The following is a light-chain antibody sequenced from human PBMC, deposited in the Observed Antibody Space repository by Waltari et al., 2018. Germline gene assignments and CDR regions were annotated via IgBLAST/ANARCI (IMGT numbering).Light chain of an antibody. CDR1: QSISNW. Sequence: DIQMTQSPSSLSASVGDRVTITCRASQSISNWLAWYQQKPGKAPILLIYKASILKSGVPSRFSGSGSGTQFTLTISSLQPGDFATYYCQQYNTCSSFGQGTKLEIK. J-gene: IGKJ2*01. CDR2: KAS. V-gene: IGKV1-5*03. CDR3: QQYNTCSS.